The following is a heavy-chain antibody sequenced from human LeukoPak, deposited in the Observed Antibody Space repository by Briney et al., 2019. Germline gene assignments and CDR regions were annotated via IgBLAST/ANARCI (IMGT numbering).Heavy chain of an antibody. CDR1: GYTFTSYY. CDR2: INPSGGST. D-gene: IGHD2-2*01. Sequence: ASVKVSCKASGYTFTSYYMHWVRQAPGQGLEWMGIINPSGGSTSYAQKFQGRVTMTRDTSTSTVYMELSSLRSEDTAVYYCASAFPLGYCSSTSCWGWFDPWGQGTLVTVSS. V-gene: IGHV1-46*01. CDR3: ASAFPLGYCSSTSCWGWFDP. J-gene: IGHJ5*02.